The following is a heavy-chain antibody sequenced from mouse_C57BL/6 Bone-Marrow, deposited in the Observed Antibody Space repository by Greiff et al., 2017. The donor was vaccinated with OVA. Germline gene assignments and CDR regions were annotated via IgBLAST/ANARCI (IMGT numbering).Heavy chain of an antibody. CDR3: ARYTSYYYGSSYEAWFAY. D-gene: IGHD1-1*01. J-gene: IGHJ3*01. Sequence: DVKLVESGGGLVQPGGSLSLSCAASGFTFTDYYMSWVRQPPGKALEWLGFIRNKANGYTTEYSASVKGRFTISRDNSQSILYLQMNALRAEDSATYYCARYTSYYYGSSYEAWFAYWGQGTLVTVSA. CDR1: GFTFTDYY. V-gene: IGHV7-3*01. CDR2: IRNKANGYTT.